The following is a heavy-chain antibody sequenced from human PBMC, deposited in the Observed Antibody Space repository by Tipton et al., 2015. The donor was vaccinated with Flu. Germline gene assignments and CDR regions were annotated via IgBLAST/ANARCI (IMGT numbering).Heavy chain of an antibody. CDR2: INPNSGGT. D-gene: IGHD3-10*01. CDR1: GYTFTGYY. CDR3: ARVLWFGELEHVDAFDM. Sequence: QLVQSGPEVKEPGASVKVSCKASGYTFTGYYMHWVRQAPGQGIEWMGWINPNSGGTNYAQKFQGRVTMTRDTSISTAYMELSRLRSDDTAVYYCARVLWFGELEHVDAFDMWGQGTVAAVSS. J-gene: IGHJ3*02. V-gene: IGHV1-2*02.